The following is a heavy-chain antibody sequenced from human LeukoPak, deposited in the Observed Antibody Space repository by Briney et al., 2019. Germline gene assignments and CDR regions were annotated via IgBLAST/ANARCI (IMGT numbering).Heavy chain of an antibody. V-gene: IGHV4-30-2*01. CDR3: ARGRDDSGGYYPSYYYYGMDV. CDR2: IYHSGSA. D-gene: IGHD3-22*01. J-gene: IGHJ6*02. Sequence: SETLSLTCAVSGGSISSGGYSWSWIRQPPGKGLEWIGYIYHSGSAYYNPSLKSRVTISVDRSKNQFSLKLSSVTAADTAVYYCARGRDDSGGYYPSYYYYGMDVWGQGTTVTVSS. CDR1: GGSISSGGYS.